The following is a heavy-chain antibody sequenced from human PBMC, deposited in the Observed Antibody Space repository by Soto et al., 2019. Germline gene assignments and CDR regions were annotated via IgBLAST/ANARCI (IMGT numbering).Heavy chain of an antibody. J-gene: IGHJ6*02. CDR1: GGTFSSYT. V-gene: IGHV1-69*02. Sequence: QVQLVQSGAEVKKPGSSVKVSCKASGGTFSSYTISWVRQAPGQGLEWMGRIIPILGIANYAQKFQGRVTITAAKSTSTAYKELSSLRSEDTAVYYCARFRSSAGYLYGMDVWGQGTTVTVSS. CDR3: ARFRSSAGYLYGMDV. CDR2: IIPILGIA. D-gene: IGHD5-12*01.